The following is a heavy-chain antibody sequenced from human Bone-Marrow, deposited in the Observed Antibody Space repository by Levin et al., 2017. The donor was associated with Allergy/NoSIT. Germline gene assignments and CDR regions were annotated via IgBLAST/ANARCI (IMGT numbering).Heavy chain of an antibody. Sequence: PSETLSLTCAVSDASISSSSWWNWVRQPPGKGLEWIGEIYYNGNTNYNPSLKSRVTISVDKSKNQISLKLRSVTAADTAVYYCARDPVATPGTAFDHWGQGTLVTVSS. D-gene: IGHD6-13*01. CDR2: IYYNGNT. V-gene: IGHV4-4*02. J-gene: IGHJ4*02. CDR1: DASISSSSW. CDR3: ARDPVATPGTAFDH.